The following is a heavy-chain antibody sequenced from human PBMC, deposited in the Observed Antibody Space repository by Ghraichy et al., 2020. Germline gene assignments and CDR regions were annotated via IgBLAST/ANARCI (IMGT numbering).Heavy chain of an antibody. CDR1: GGSIRTYY. V-gene: IGHV4-59*08. CDR2: IYYSGST. J-gene: IGHJ4*02. Sequence: SETLSLTCTVSGGSIRTYYWNWIRQPPGKGLEYIGYIYYSGSTYYTPSLNSRVTMSVDTSKNQVSLKLKSVTAADTAVYYCARHDEYGSGSYYFDYWGQGTLVTVSS. CDR3: ARHDEYGSGSYYFDY. D-gene: IGHD3-10*01.